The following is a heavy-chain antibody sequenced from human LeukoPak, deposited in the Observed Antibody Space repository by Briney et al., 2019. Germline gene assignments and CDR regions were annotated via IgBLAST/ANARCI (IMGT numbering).Heavy chain of an antibody. CDR1: GGTFSSYA. CDR2: IIPIFGTA. V-gene: IGHV1-69*13. J-gene: IGHJ6*04. Sequence: ASVKVCCKAAGGTFSSYAFSWVREGPGQGLGWMGGIIPIFGTANYAQKFQGRVTITADESTSTAYMELSSLRSEDTAVYYCATVGYCSSTSCYMVDIWGKGTTVTVSS. D-gene: IGHD2-2*02. CDR3: ATVGYCSSTSCYMVDI.